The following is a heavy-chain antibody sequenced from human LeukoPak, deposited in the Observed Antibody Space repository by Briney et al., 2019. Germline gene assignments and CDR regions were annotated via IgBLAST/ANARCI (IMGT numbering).Heavy chain of an antibody. V-gene: IGHV4-34*01. D-gene: IGHD4-17*01. CDR3: ARVVAIDTTLTIDY. J-gene: IGHJ4*02. Sequence: PSETLSLTCGVSGGSFGGYFWTWIRRPPGQGLEWIGETNHKGTTNYNPSLNSRVSISVNRSKNQFSLKLSSVTAADTAVYYCARVVAIDTTLTIDYWGQGTLVTVSS. CDR1: GGSFGGYF. CDR2: TNHKGTT.